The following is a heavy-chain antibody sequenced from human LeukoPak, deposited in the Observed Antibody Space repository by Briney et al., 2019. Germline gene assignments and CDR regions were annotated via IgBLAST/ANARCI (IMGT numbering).Heavy chain of an antibody. Sequence: GGSLRLSCAASGFTFSSHGMSWVRQAPGKGLEWVSTISGSGDYTYYADAVKGRFTISRDNSKSTLYLQMTSLRVDDTAVYYCAKRATAGGFDSCGQGTLVTVSS. CDR1: GFTFSSHG. J-gene: IGHJ4*02. CDR2: ISGSGDYT. CDR3: AKRATAGGFDS. V-gene: IGHV3-23*01. D-gene: IGHD6-13*01.